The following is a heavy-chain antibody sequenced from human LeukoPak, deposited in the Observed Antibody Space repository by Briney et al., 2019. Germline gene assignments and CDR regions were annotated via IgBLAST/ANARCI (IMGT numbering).Heavy chain of an antibody. D-gene: IGHD3-3*01. CDR2: ISGSAGTT. Sequence: PGGSLRLSCAASGLSFSSYAMTWVRQAPGKGLECISAISGSAGTTYYADSVEGRFTISRDNSKSTLYLQMSSLRAEDTAVYYCAKGALEWTYYFDYWGQGTLVTVSS. J-gene: IGHJ4*02. V-gene: IGHV3-23*01. CDR1: GLSFSSYA. CDR3: AKGALEWTYYFDY.